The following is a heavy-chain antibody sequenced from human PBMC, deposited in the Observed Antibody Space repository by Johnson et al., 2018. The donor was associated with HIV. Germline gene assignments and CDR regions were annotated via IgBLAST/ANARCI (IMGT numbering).Heavy chain of an antibody. CDR3: AKDPVGATWAFDI. Sequence: VQLVESGGGLVKPGGSLRLSCAASGFTFNNAWMRWVRQTPGKGLEWVGRIKSQTDCGTTDYAAPVQGRFTIPRDDSKNTLYLQRNSLRAEDTAVYYGAKDPVGATWAFDIWGQGTMVTVSS. D-gene: IGHD1-26*01. V-gene: IGHV3-15*01. CDR1: GFTFNNAW. CDR2: IKSQTDCGTT. J-gene: IGHJ3*02.